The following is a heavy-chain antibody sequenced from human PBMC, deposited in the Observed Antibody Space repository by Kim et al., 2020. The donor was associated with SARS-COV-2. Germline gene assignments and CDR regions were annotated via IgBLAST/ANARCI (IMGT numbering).Heavy chain of an antibody. J-gene: IGHJ4*02. Sequence: GGSLRLSCAASGFTFSSYAMSWVRQAPGKGLEWVSAISGSGGSTYYADSVKGRFTISRDNSKNTLYLQMNSLRAEDTAVYYCAKPEESSGYYYGFRASFDYWGQGALVTVSS. CDR1: GFTFSSYA. D-gene: IGHD3-22*01. V-gene: IGHV3-23*01. CDR2: ISGSGGST. CDR3: AKPEESSGYYYGFRASFDY.